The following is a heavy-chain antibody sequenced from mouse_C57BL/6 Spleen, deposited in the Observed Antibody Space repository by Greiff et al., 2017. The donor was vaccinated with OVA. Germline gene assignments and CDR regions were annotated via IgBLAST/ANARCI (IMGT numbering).Heavy chain of an antibody. J-gene: IGHJ4*01. CDR3: ARDDPYAMDY. D-gene: IGHD2-3*01. Sequence: VQLQQPGAELVKPGASVKMSCKASGYTFTSYWITWVKQRPGQGLEWIGDIYPGSGSTNYNEKFTSKATLTVDTSSRTAYMQLSSLTSEDSAVYYCARDDPYAMDYWGQGTSVTVSS. CDR1: GYTFTSYW. CDR2: IYPGSGST. V-gene: IGHV1-55*01.